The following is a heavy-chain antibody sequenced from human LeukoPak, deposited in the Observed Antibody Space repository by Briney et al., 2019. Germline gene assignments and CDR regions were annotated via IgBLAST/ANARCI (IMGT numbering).Heavy chain of an antibody. CDR1: GFTFSSYA. J-gene: IGHJ6*02. D-gene: IGHD2-2*01. V-gene: IGHV3-30*04. Sequence: GGSLRLSCAASGFTFSSYAMHWVRQAPGKGLEWVAVISYDGSNKYYADSVKGRFTISRDNSKNTLYLQMNSLRAEDTAVYYCARDGGWGYCSSTSCYFWATHYYYGMDVWGQGTTVTVSS. CDR2: ISYDGSNK. CDR3: ARDGGWGYCSSTSCYFWATHYYYGMDV.